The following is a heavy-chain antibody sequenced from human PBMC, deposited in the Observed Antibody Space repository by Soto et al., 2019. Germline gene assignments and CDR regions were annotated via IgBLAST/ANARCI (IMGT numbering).Heavy chain of an antibody. Sequence: PSETLSLTCTVPGCSITSYYWSWILQPPGKGLEWIGYIYYSGSTNYNPSLKSRVTISVDTSKNLFSLKLSSVTAADTAVYYCARDPVAYCSSTSCYDYYGMDVWGQGTTVT. J-gene: IGHJ6*02. CDR1: GCSITSYY. CDR2: IYYSGST. CDR3: ARDPVAYCSSTSCYDYYGMDV. V-gene: IGHV4-59*01. D-gene: IGHD2-2*01.